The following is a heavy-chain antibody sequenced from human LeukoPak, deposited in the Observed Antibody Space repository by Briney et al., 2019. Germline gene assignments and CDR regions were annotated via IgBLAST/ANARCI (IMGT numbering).Heavy chain of an antibody. V-gene: IGHV4-4*07. J-gene: IGHJ5*02. Sequence: PSETLSLTCSVSGGSISSYYWSWIRQPAGKGLEWIGRIYPSGGTNYSPSLKSRVTMSLDTSKNQFSLKLSSVTAADTAVYYCAILISVVRGVSVDDWFDPWGQGTLVTVSS. D-gene: IGHD3-10*01. CDR1: GGSISSYY. CDR2: IYPSGGT. CDR3: AILISVVRGVSVDDWFDP.